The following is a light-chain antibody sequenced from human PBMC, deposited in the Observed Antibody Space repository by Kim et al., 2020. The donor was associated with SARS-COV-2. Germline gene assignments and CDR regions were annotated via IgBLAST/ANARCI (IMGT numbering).Light chain of an antibody. V-gene: IGKV1-39*01. CDR2: AAS. CDR3: KQSESTPLLT. Sequence: DIQMTQSPSSLSASVGDRVTITCRASQSISSYLNWYQQKPGKAPKLLIYAASSLQSGVPSRFSGSGSGTDFTLTISSLQPEDFETYYCKQSESTPLLTFGGGTKVDIK. CDR1: QSISSY. J-gene: IGKJ4*01.